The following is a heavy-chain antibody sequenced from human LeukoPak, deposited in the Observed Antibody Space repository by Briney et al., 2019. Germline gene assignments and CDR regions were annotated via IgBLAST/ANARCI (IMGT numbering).Heavy chain of an antibody. CDR3: YGWNYEPTEDYYYGMDV. J-gene: IGHJ6*02. D-gene: IGHD1-7*01. Sequence: NPSETLSLTCAVYGGSFSGYYWSWIRQPPGKGLEWIGEINHSGSTNYNPSLKSRVTISVDTSKNQFSLKLSSVTAADTAVYYCYGWNYEPTEDYYYGMDVWGQGTTVTVSS. V-gene: IGHV4-34*01. CDR1: GGSFSGYY. CDR2: INHSGST.